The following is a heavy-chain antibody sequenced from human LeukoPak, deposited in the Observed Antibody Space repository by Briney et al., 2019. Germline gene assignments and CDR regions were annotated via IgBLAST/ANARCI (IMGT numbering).Heavy chain of an antibody. CDR2: INSDGSST. V-gene: IGHV3-74*01. D-gene: IGHD3-22*01. CDR1: GFTFSSYW. CDR3: ARDYYDSSGYGPHAFDI. Sequence: GGSLRLFCAASGFTFSSYWMHWVRQAPGKGLVWVSRINSDGSSTSYADSVKGRFTISRDNAKNTLYLQMNSLRAEATAVYYCARDYYDSSGYGPHAFDIWGQGTMVTVSS. J-gene: IGHJ3*02.